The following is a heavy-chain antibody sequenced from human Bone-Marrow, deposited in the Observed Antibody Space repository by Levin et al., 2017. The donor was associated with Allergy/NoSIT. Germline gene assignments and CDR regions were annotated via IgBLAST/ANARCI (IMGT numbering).Heavy chain of an antibody. J-gene: IGHJ6*02. D-gene: IGHD3-22*01. CDR1: GGTFSSYA. Sequence: SVKVSFKASGGTFSSYAISWVRQAPGQGLEWMGGIIPIFGTANYAQKFQGRVTITADESTSTAYMELSSLRSEDTAVYYCARARGYSKYYYYYGMDVWGQGTTVTVSS. CDR3: ARARGYSKYYYYYGMDV. V-gene: IGHV1-69*13. CDR2: IIPIFGTA.